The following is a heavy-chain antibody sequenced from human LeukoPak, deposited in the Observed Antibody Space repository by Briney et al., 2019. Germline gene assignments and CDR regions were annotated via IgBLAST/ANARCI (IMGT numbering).Heavy chain of an antibody. CDR2: IGGGGDT. Sequence: PGGSLRLSCAASGFTFRTYPMNWVRQAPGKGLEWVSTIGGGGDTYYADSVKGRFTISRDNSKNTLYLQMNSLRAEDAAIYYCAKYRNVGSSRWFDPWGQGTLVTVSS. CDR1: GFTFRTYP. D-gene: IGHD2-15*01. CDR3: AKYRNVGSSRWFDP. V-gene: IGHV3-23*01. J-gene: IGHJ5*02.